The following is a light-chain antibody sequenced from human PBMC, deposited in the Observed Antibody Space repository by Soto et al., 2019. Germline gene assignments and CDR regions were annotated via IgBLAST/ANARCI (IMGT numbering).Light chain of an antibody. CDR2: DAS. CDR3: QQYSSYSYT. CDR1: QSISSW. Sequence: DIQMTQSPSTLSASVGDRVTITCRANQSISSWLAWYQQKPGKAPKLLIYDASSLESGVPSRFSGSGSGTEFTLTISSLQPDDFATYYCQQYSSYSYTFGQGTKLEIK. J-gene: IGKJ2*01. V-gene: IGKV1-5*01.